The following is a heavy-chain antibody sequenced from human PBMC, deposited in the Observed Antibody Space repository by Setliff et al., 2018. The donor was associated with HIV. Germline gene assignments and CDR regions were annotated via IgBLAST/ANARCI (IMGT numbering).Heavy chain of an antibody. D-gene: IGHD6-19*01. V-gene: IGHV4-4*09. CDR3: ANFLNSGGWNPGYFEH. Sequence: SETLSLTCSVSGRSIDDSYWSWIRQSPGKGLEWIGFIKTSGRTNYKPSLKSRVTISLDTSKNQFSLRLNSVTATDTAVYYCANFLNSGGWNPGYFEHWGQGTLVTVSS. J-gene: IGHJ1*01. CDR1: GRSIDDSY. CDR2: IKTSGRT.